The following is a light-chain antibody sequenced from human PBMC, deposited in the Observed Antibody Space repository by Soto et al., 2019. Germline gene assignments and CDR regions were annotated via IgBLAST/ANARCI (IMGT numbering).Light chain of an antibody. CDR2: GAS. CDR3: QQYGSSPPT. V-gene: IGKV3-20*01. Sequence: IVLTQSPCTLSLSPGERATLSCGASQSVSSSYLAWYQQKPGQAPRLLIYGASSRATGVPDRFSGSGSGTDFTLTISRLEPEDFAVYYCQQYGSSPPTFGQGTKVDIK. J-gene: IGKJ1*01. CDR1: QSVSSSY.